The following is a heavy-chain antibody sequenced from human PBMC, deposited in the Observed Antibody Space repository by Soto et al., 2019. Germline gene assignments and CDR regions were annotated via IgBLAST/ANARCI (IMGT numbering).Heavy chain of an antibody. J-gene: IGHJ4*02. CDR3: ARVLRRDGYNRYFDY. CDR2: IYHSGST. V-gene: IGHV4-30-2*05. CDR1: GGSISSGGYS. Sequence: QLQLQESGSGLVKPSQTLSLTCAVSGGSISSGGYSWSWIRQPPGKGLEWIGYIYHSGSTYYNPSLKSRVTISVDTSKNQFSLKLSSVTAADTAVYYCARVLRRDGYNRYFDYWGQGTLVTVSS. D-gene: IGHD5-12*01.